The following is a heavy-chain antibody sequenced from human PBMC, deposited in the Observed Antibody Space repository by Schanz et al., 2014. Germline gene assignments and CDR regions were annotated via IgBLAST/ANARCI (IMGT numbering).Heavy chain of an antibody. D-gene: IGHD1-26*01. Sequence: EVQLVESGGGLIQPGGSLRLSCAVSGFTVNTNYMSWVRQAPGKGLEWISSMYINSGSTQYADSVKGRFIISRDSSKNTLFLQMHTLNSQETAVYFCASDGSRDGSNLAFDVWGQGTLVTVSS. J-gene: IGHJ3*01. CDR1: GFTVNTNY. V-gene: IGHV3-53*01. CDR2: MYINSGST. CDR3: ASDGSRDGSNLAFDV.